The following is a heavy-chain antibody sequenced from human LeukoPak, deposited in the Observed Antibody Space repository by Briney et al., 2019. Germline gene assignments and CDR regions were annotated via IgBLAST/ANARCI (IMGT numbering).Heavy chain of an antibody. V-gene: IGHV3-48*01. CDR1: GFTFSTYN. CDR3: ASRSGLGAFDI. J-gene: IGHJ3*02. CDR2: ISHDSVTE. Sequence: GGSLRLSCAASGFTFSTYNMNWVRQAPGEGLEWLSYISHDSVTEYYGDSVRGRFTISRDNANNSLYLQMNSLRVEDTAVYYCASRSGLGAFDIWGQGKMVIVSS. D-gene: IGHD6-19*01.